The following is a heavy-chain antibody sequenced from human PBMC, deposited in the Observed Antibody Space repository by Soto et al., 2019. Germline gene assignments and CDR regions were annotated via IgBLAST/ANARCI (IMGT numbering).Heavy chain of an antibody. CDR1: GFTFSSYA. CDR3: ARGQGYGDYEGRNWFDP. J-gene: IGHJ5*02. Sequence: GGSLRLSCAASGFTFSSYAMHWVRQAPGKGLEWVAVISYDGSNKYYADSVKGRFTISRDNSKNTLYLQMNSLRAEDTAVYYCARGQGYGDYEGRNWFDPWGQGTLVTVSS. D-gene: IGHD4-17*01. V-gene: IGHV3-30-3*01. CDR2: ISYDGSNK.